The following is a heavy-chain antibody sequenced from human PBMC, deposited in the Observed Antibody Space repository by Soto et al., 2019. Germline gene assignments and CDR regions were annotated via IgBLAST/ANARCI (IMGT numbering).Heavy chain of an antibody. CDR3: VIAPNFFDI. J-gene: IGHJ4*02. CDR2: INPSRGSA. CDR1: GFPFTSFF. Sequence: HVQLVQSGAEVKRPGASVKVSCKASGFPFTSFFIHWVRQAPGQGLEWMGVINPSRGSANYAQKFQGRLTLTRDTSSSTVYMDLSSLKSEDTALYYCVIAPNFFDIWGQGTLVTVSS. V-gene: IGHV1-46*01.